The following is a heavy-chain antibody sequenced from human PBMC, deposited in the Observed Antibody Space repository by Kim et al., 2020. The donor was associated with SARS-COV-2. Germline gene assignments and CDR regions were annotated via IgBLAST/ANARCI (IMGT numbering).Heavy chain of an antibody. Sequence: SETLSLTCTVSGASISSNYWTWIRQPAGKGLEWIGRMYIRGTTNYNPSLKGRVTISLDTSKNQLSLKLTSVTAADTAVYYCARVATSPRRPIDYWGQGVLVTVSS. CDR2: MYIRGTT. CDR1: GASISSNY. J-gene: IGHJ4*02. CDR3: ARVATSPRRPIDY. V-gene: IGHV4-4*07.